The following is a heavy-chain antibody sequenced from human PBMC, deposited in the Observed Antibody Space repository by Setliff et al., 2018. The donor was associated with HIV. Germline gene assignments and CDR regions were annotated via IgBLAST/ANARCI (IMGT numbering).Heavy chain of an antibody. CDR1: GFTFTYHA. J-gene: IGHJ5*02. CDR3: AKDYTPTFWEYNWFDV. Sequence: GGSLRLSCAASGFTFTYHAMTWVRQAPGKGLEWVAGISGSGDSTYYAESVKGRFIISRDNSKNTLSLQMNDLRAEDTALYYCAKDYTPTFWEYNWFDVWGQGTLVTVSS. CDR2: ISGSGDST. V-gene: IGHV3-23*01. D-gene: IGHD3-3*01.